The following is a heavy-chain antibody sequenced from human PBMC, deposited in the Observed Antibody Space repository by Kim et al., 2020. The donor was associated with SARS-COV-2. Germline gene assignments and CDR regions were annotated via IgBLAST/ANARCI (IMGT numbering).Heavy chain of an antibody. CDR2: IIPIFGTA. D-gene: IGHD4-4*01. CDR3: ARGLSVTREDWYFDL. Sequence: SVKVSCKASGGTFSSYAISWVRQAPGQGLEWMGGIIPIFGTANYAQKFQGRVTITADESTSTAYMELSSLRSEDTAVYYCARGLSVTREDWYFDLWGRGTLVTVSS. V-gene: IGHV1-69*13. CDR1: GGTFSSYA. J-gene: IGHJ2*01.